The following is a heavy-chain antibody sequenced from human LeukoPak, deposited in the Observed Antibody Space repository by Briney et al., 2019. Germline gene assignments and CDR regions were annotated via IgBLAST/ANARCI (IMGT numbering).Heavy chain of an antibody. D-gene: IGHD2-8*01. V-gene: IGHV3-21*01. J-gene: IGHJ5*02. CDR1: GFTFSSYS. CDR3: ARGGGYCTNNVCPPWFDP. Sequence: GGSLRLSCAASGFTFSSYSMNWVRQAPGKGLEWISFISSSSSYIYYADSVKGRFTISRDNAKNSLYLQMNSLRAEDTAVYYCARGGGYCTNNVCPPWFDPWGQGALVTVSS. CDR2: ISSSSSYI.